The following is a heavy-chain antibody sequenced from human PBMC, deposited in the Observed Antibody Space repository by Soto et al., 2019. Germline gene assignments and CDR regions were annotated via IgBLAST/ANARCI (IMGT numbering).Heavy chain of an antibody. CDR2: FYDSGST. D-gene: IGHD5-12*01. J-gene: IGHJ6*02. V-gene: IGHV4-61*01. CDR1: GGSVSSGSFY. Sequence: SETLSLTCTVSGGSVSSGSFYWNWIRRPPGKGLEWIGYFYDSGSTNYNPSLRSRVTMSVDTSKNQFSLKLSSVTAADTAVYYCAASAPPATNYYYAMDVWGQGTTVTVSS. CDR3: AASAPPATNYYYAMDV.